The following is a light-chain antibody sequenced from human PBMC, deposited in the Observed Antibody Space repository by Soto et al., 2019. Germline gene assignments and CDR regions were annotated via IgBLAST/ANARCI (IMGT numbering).Light chain of an antibody. CDR3: SSHTTSNTRV. J-gene: IGLJ1*01. V-gene: IGLV2-14*03. Sequence: QSVLTQPASVSGSPGQSIAISCTGTSSDVGAYDFVSWYQQHPDKAPKLLIYEVSNRPSGVSDRFSGSKSVNTATLTISGLQAEYEADYYCSSHTTSNTRVFGTGTKVTVL. CDR2: EVS. CDR1: SSDVGAYDF.